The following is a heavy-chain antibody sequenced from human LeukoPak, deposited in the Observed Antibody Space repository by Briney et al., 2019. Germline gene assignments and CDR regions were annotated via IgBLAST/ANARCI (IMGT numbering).Heavy chain of an antibody. CDR3: AREPLAAGGIFDY. CDR1: GFTFSDYY. V-gene: IGHV3-11*06. CDR2: ISSSSSYT. J-gene: IGHJ4*02. Sequence: GGPLRLSCAASGFTFSDYYMSWIRQAPGKGLEWVSYISSSSSYTNYADSVKGRFTISRDNAKNSLYLQMNSLRAEDTAVYYCAREPLAAGGIFDYWGQGTLVTVSS. D-gene: IGHD6-13*01.